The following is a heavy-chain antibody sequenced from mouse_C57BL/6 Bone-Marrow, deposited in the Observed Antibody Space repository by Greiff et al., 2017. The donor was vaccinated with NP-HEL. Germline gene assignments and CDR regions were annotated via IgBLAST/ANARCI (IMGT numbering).Heavy chain of an antibody. J-gene: IGHJ1*03. V-gene: IGHV5-12*01. Sequence: EVKVVESGGGLVQPGGSLKLSCAASGFTFSDYYMYWVRQTPEKRLEWVAYISNVGGSTYYPDTVKGRFTISRDNAKNTLYLQMSRLKSEDTAMYYGARRGLHWYFDVWGTGTTVTVSS. CDR3: ARRGLHWYFDV. CDR2: ISNVGGST. CDR1: GFTFSDYY.